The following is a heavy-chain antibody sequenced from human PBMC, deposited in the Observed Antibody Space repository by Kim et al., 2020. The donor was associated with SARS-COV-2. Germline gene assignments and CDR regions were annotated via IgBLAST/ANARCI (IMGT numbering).Heavy chain of an antibody. CDR1: GFTFDDYA. Sequence: GGSLRLSCAASGFTFDDYAMHWVRRAPGKGLEWVSLISGGGGSTYYADSVKGRFTISRDNSKNSLYLQMNSLRTEDTALYYCAKGTYCSSTSCYRRGPIYYYGMAVSGQGTTGTVSS. CDR3: AKGTYCSSTSCYRRGPIYYYGMAV. J-gene: IGHJ6*02. CDR2: ISGGGGST. D-gene: IGHD2-2*01. V-gene: IGHV3-43*02.